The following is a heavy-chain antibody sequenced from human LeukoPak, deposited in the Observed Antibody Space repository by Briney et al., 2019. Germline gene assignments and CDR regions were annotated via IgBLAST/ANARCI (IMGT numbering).Heavy chain of an antibody. Sequence: PSETLSLTCTISGGSISSTNSYWGWIRQTPGKGLEWIGTVYYSGSTYYNPSLNSRVSMSGDTSTNQFSLRLNSVTAADTAVYLEASSAWGHMDVWGKGTTVIVSS. D-gene: IGHD1-26*01. CDR3: ASSAWGHMDV. CDR2: VYYSGST. J-gene: IGHJ6*03. V-gene: IGHV4-39*01. CDR1: GGSISSTNSY.